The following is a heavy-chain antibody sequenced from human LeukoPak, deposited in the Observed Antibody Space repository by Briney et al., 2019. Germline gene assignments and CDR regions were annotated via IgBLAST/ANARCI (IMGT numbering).Heavy chain of an antibody. CDR2: ISPNNGRT. V-gene: IGHV1-18*01. CDR1: VYTFSTYT. J-gene: IGHJ3*01. D-gene: IGHD6-13*01. CDR3: AREEGAPIAAANV. Sequence: ASVKVSCKASVYTFSTYTISWVRQAPGQGLEWMGWISPNNGRTNYAQRLQGRVTMTTDTSTNTAYMELRSLRSDDTAVYYCAREEGAPIAAANVWGLGTMVTVSS.